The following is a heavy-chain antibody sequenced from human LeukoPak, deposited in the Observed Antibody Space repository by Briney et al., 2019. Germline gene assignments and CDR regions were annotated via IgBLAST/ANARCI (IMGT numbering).Heavy chain of an antibody. J-gene: IGHJ6*02. Sequence: GGSLRLSCAASGFSFSTYSMNWVRQAPGKGLEWVSYINTGGNNMYYADSVKGRFTISRDNGKNSVYLQMNSLRVEDTAVYYCAREERESGGWDVWGQGTTVTVSS. V-gene: IGHV3-48*01. CDR2: INTGGNNM. CDR3: AREERESGGWDV. D-gene: IGHD1-1*01. CDR1: GFSFSTYS.